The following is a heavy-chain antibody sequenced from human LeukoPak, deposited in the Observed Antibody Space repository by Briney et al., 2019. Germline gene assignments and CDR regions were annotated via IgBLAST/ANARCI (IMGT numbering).Heavy chain of an antibody. V-gene: IGHV3-9*01. J-gene: IGHJ4*02. CDR3: AKAGLLWFGELLTIPNFDY. CDR2: ISWNSGSI. D-gene: IGHD3-10*01. CDR1: GFTFDDYA. Sequence: GGSLRLSCAASGFTFDDYAMHWVRQAPGKGLEWVSGISWNSGSIGYADSVKGRFTISRDNAKNSLYLQMNSLRAEDTALYYCAKAGLLWFGELLTIPNFDYWGQGTLVTVSS.